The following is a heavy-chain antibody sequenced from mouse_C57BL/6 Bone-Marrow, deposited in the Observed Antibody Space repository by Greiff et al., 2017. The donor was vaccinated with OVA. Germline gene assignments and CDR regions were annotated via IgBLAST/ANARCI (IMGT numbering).Heavy chain of an antibody. CDR2: IDPSDSYT. J-gene: IGHJ3*01. D-gene: IGHD6-1*01. CDR3: AALSRAY. V-gene: IGHV1-69*01. Sequence: QVQLLQPGAALVMPGASVKLSCTASVFTFTSYSMPWVQQRPGQGLEWIGEIDPSDSYTNYNQKFKGKSTLTVDKSSSTAYMQLSSLTSEDSAVYYCAALSRAYWGQGTLVTVSA. CDR1: VFTFTSYS.